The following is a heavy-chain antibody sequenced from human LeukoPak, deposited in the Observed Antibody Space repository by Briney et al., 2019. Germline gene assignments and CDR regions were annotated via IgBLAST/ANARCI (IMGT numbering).Heavy chain of an antibody. Sequence: SETLSLTCAVYGGSFSCYNWSWIRQPPGKGLEWIGSIYYSGSTYYNPSLKSRVTISVDTSKNQFSLKLSSVTAAYTAVYYCAREVGYSSGWYVDYYYYMDVWGKGTTVTVSS. D-gene: IGHD6-19*01. CDR1: GGSFSCYN. V-gene: IGHV4-34*01. J-gene: IGHJ6*03. CDR3: AREVGYSSGWYVDYYYYMDV. CDR2: IYYSGST.